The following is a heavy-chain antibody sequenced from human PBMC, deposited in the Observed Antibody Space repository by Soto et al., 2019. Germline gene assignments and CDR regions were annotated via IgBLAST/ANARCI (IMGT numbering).Heavy chain of an antibody. CDR1: GFTFSSYG. CDR3: AKDIRRDGYTPGYYYYGMDV. J-gene: IGHJ6*02. D-gene: IGHD5-12*01. CDR2: ISYDGSNK. Sequence: PGGSLRLCCAASGFTFSSYGMHWVRQAPGKGLEWVAVISYDGSNKYYADSVKGRFTISRDNSKNTLYLQMNSLRAEDTAVYYCAKDIRRDGYTPGYYYYGMDVWGQGTTVTVSS. V-gene: IGHV3-30*18.